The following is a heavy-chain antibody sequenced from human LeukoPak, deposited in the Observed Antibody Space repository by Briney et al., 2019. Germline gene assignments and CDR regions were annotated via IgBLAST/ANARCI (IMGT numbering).Heavy chain of an antibody. Sequence: PGGSLRLSCAASGFTFSDYYMSWVRQAPGKGLEWVVFIRSNTYGGTTEYAASAKGRFAISRDDSKSIAYLQMNSVKTEDTAVYYCIRADYLGWGSPISLAVGEKGTTVPVSS. CDR3: IRADYLGWGSPISLAV. CDR1: GFTFSDYY. J-gene: IGHJ6*04. D-gene: IGHD3-16*01. V-gene: IGHV3-49*04. CDR2: IRSNTYGGTT.